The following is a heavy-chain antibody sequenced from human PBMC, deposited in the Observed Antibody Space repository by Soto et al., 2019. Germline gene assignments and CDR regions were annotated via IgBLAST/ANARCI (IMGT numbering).Heavy chain of an antibody. CDR3: ARLVIGYCSGGSCYSEIDYYYGMDV. CDR1: GGSISSSNW. CDR2: IYHSGST. Sequence: SETLSLTCAVSGGSISSSNWWSWVRQPPGKGLEWIGEIYHSGSTNYNPSLKSRVTISVDKSKNQFSLKLSSVTAADTAVYYCARLVIGYCSGGSCYSEIDYYYGMDVWGQGPRSPSP. J-gene: IGHJ6*02. D-gene: IGHD2-15*01. V-gene: IGHV4-4*02.